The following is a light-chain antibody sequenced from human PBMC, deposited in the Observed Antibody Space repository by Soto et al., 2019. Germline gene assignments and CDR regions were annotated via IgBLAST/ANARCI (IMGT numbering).Light chain of an antibody. J-gene: IGLJ1*01. Sequence: QSALTQPASVSGSPGQTITISCAGTTSDIGSYNFVSWYQQHPGTAPKLIIYEVTNRPSGVPDRFSGSKSGNTASLTVSGLQAEDEADYYCSSYAGSNNVFGTGTKVTVL. CDR1: TSDIGSYNF. CDR2: EVT. CDR3: SSYAGSNNV. V-gene: IGLV2-8*01.